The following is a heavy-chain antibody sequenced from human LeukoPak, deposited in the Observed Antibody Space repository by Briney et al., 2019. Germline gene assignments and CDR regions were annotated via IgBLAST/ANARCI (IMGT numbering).Heavy chain of an antibody. D-gene: IGHD1-26*01. Sequence: ASVKVSCKXSGYTFTGYYMHWVRQAPGQGLEWMGWINPNSGGTNYSQKFQGRVTMTRDTSISTAYMELSRLRSDDTAVYYCARVYSGSYSGDDDDYWGQGTLVTVSS. V-gene: IGHV1-2*02. CDR1: GYTFTGYY. J-gene: IGHJ4*02. CDR2: INPNSGGT. CDR3: ARVYSGSYSGDDDDY.